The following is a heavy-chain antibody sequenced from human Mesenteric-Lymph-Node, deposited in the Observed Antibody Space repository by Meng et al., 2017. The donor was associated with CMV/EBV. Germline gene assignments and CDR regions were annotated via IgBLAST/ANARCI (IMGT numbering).Heavy chain of an antibody. Sequence: LLWAAALLCIPKHPTAPCSGFGGSFSSYCWHLSRQSPEKGLEWIGENKHSVSTTYNPSFTSRIIISVATSTNQISLNMSSVTAADTAVYYCARGSSYDILTGYFDYWGQGALVTVSS. J-gene: IGHJ4*02. CDR2: NKHSVST. CDR1: GGSFSSYC. CDR3: ARGSSYDILTGYFDY. V-gene: IGHV4-34*02. D-gene: IGHD3-9*01.